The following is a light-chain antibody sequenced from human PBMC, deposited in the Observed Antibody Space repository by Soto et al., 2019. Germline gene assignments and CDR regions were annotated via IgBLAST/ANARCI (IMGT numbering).Light chain of an antibody. Sequence: DIQMTQSPSSLSASVGDRVTITCQASQDISKSLNWYQQKSGKAPDLLIYDASTLETGVPSNFSGRGSRTDFTFTISSLQPEDIATYYCQQSHNLPFTFGPGTKVEI. CDR2: DAS. J-gene: IGKJ3*01. CDR3: QQSHNLPFT. V-gene: IGKV1-33*01. CDR1: QDISKS.